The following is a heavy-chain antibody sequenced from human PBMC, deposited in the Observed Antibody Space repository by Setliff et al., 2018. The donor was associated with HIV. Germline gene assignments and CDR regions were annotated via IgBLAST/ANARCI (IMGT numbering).Heavy chain of an antibody. D-gene: IGHD6-13*01. Sequence: ASVKVSCKTSGFTFTTYGITWVRQAPGQGLEWMGWISGYNGDTNYARELQGRVTMTTDTSTSTAYMDLRSLRSDDTAVYYCAVGPASYSSSWHFFDYWGQGTLVTVPQ. CDR2: ISGYNGDT. CDR3: AVGPASYSSSWHFFDY. V-gene: IGHV1-18*01. CDR1: GFTFTTYG. J-gene: IGHJ4*02.